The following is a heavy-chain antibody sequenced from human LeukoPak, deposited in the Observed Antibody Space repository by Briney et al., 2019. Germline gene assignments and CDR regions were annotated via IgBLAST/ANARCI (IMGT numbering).Heavy chain of an antibody. V-gene: IGHV3-64*04. J-gene: IGHJ4*02. Sequence: GGSLRLSCTASGFTFSSYAMHWVRQAPGKGLEYVSAISSNGGSTYYADAVKGRFIISRDNAKNTLYLQMNSLRAEDTAVYYCARLGGGYVLDYWGQGTLVTVSS. CDR2: ISSNGGST. D-gene: IGHD5-12*01. CDR3: ARLGGGYVLDY. CDR1: GFTFSSYA.